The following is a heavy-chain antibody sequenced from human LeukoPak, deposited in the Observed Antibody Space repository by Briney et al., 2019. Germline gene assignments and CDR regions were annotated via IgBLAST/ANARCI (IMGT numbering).Heavy chain of an antibody. CDR1: GFTVSSNY. CDR2: IYSGGST. CDR3: AKDQDYYDSSYFDY. J-gene: IGHJ4*02. D-gene: IGHD3-22*01. Sequence: GGSLRLSCAASGFTVSSNYMSWVRQAPGKGLEWVSVIYSGGSTYYADSVKGRFTISRDNSKNTLYLQMNSLRAEDTAVYYCAKDQDYYDSSYFDYWGQGTLVTVSS. V-gene: IGHV3-53*01.